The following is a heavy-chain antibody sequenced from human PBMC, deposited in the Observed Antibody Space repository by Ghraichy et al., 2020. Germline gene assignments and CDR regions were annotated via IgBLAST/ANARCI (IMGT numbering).Heavy chain of an antibody. CDR2: INHSGST. CDR1: GGSFSGYY. J-gene: IGHJ6*03. D-gene: IGHD4-11*01. CDR3: ARGDDYSIRQSYYYYYMDV. V-gene: IGHV4-34*01. Sequence: SETLSLTCAVSGGSFSGYYWSWIRQPPGKGLEWIGEINHSGSTNYNPSLKSRVTISVDTSKNQFSLKLSSVTAADTAVYYCARGDDYSIRQSYYYYYMDVWGKGTTVTVAS.